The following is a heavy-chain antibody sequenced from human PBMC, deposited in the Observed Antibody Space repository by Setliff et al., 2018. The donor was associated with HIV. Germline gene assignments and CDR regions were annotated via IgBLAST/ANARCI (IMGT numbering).Heavy chain of an antibody. D-gene: IGHD3-9*01. CDR2: IFSTGIT. V-gene: IGHV4-61*02. J-gene: IGHJ4*02. CDR3: AKTIGRYFDIFDN. CDR1: GGSISSGGYY. Sequence: SETLSLTCTVSGGSISSGGYYWSWIRQPAGKGLEWIGRIFSTGITSYSSSLQSRVTMSIDTSKNQFSLKLNSVTAADTAVYYCAKTIGRYFDIFDNWGQGTLVTVSS.